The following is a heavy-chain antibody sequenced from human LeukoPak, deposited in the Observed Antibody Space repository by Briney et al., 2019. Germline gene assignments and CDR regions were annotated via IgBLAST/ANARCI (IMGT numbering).Heavy chain of an antibody. CDR2: INSDGSST. D-gene: IGHD6-13*01. J-gene: IGHJ2*01. CDR3: ARVAAAGVDWYFDL. CDR1: GFTFSSYW. V-gene: IGHV3-74*01. Sequence: GGSLRLSCAASGFTFSSYWMHWLRQAPGKGLVWVSRINSDGSSTSYADSVKGRFTISRDNAKNTLYLQMNSLRAEDTAVYYCARVAAAGVDWYFDLWGRGTLVTVSS.